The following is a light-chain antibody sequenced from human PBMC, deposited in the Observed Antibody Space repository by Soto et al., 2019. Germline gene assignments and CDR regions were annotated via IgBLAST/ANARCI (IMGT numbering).Light chain of an antibody. CDR3: RSDANNKNXRFV. V-gene: IGLV2-8*01. Sequence: SVLNQPPSASGSPGQSVTISCTGTSSDVGIYKYVSFYQHHPGKAPKLILYEVSKRPSGVPDRFSGSKSGNTASLTVSVLQAEDEADYYCRSDANNKNXRFVFGTGTKVXVX. J-gene: IGLJ1*01. CDR2: EVS. CDR1: SSDVGIYKY.